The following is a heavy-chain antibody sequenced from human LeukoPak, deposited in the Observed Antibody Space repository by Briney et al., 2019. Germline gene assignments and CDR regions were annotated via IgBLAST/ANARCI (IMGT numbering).Heavy chain of an antibody. CDR2: ISSSSSYI. D-gene: IGHD4-17*01. V-gene: IGHV3-21*01. J-gene: IGHJ4*02. CDR3: ARGGIIDYAIDY. CDR1: GFTFSNYS. Sequence: GGSLRLSCAASGFTFSNYSMNWVRQAPGKGLEWVSSISSSSSYIYYADSVKGRFTISRDNAKNSLYLQMNSLRAEDTAVYYCARGGIIDYAIDYWGQGTLVTVSS.